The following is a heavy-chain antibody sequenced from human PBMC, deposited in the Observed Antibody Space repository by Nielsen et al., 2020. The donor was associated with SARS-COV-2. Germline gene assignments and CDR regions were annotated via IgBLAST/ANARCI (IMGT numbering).Heavy chain of an antibody. Sequence: ASVKVSCKASGYTFTSYDINWVRQATGQGLEWMGWMNPNSGNTGYAQKFQDRVTLTRDTSMTTAYMDLSSLTSEDTAIYYCARGRLELGAFDIWGQGTMVTVSS. CDR3: ARGRLELGAFDI. D-gene: IGHD1-7*01. CDR1: GYTFTSYD. J-gene: IGHJ3*02. CDR2: MNPNSGNT. V-gene: IGHV1-8*01.